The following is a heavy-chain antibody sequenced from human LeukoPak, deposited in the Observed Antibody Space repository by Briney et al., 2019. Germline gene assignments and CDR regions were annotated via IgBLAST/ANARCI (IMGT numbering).Heavy chain of an antibody. D-gene: IGHD6-19*01. CDR1: GFTVSSNY. J-gene: IGHJ1*01. Sequence: GGSLRLSCAASGFTVSSNYMSWVRQAPGKGLEWVSVIYSGGSTYYADSVKSSFSLSRATSKNTLYPQMNSLRAEDTAVHYCAKTGCGWYPQHFQPWRQGTLVTVSS. V-gene: IGHV3-66*01. CDR3: AKTGCGWYPQHFQP. CDR2: IYSGGST.